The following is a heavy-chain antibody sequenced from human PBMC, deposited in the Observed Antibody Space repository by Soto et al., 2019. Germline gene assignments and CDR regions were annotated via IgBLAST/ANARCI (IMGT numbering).Heavy chain of an antibody. CDR1: GFTFSDYY. V-gene: IGHV3-11*01. CDR3: ARDRYCSSTSCYTDYYYYGMDV. CDR2: ISSSGSTI. Sequence: PGGSLRLSCAASGFTFSDYYMSWIRQAPGKGLEWVSYISSSGSTIYYADSVKGRFTISRDNAKNSLYPQMNSLRAEDTAVYYCARDRYCSSTSCYTDYYYYGMDVWGQGTTVTVSS. J-gene: IGHJ6*02. D-gene: IGHD2-2*02.